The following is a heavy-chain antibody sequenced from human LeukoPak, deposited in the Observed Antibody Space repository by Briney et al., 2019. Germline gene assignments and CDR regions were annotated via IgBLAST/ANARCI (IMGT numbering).Heavy chain of an antibody. CDR2: INHSGST. CDR1: GGSFSGYY. V-gene: IGHV4-34*01. J-gene: IGHJ4*02. Sequence: SETLSLTCAVYGGSFSGYYWSWIRQPPGKGLEWIGEINHSGSTNYNPSLKSRVTMSVDTSKNQFSLKLSSVTAADTAVYYCARGITYYFDYWGQGTLVTVSS. CDR3: ARGITYYFDY. D-gene: IGHD5-24*01.